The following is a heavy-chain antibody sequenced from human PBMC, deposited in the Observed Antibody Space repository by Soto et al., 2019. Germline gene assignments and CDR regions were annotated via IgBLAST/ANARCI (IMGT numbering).Heavy chain of an antibody. J-gene: IGHJ6*03. CDR2: ISAYNGNT. V-gene: IGHV1-18*01. D-gene: IGHD2-15*01. CDR3: ARVVDSYYYYYYYMDV. CDR1: GYTFTSYG. Sequence: ASVKVSCKASGYTFTSYGISWVRQAPGQGLEWMGWISAYNGNTNYAQKLQGRVTMTTDTSTSTAYMELRSLRSDDTAVYYCARVVDSYYYYYYYMDVWGKGTTVTVSS.